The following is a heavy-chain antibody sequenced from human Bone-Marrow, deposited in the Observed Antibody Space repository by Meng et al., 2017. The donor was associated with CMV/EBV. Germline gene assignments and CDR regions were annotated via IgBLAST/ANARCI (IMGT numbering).Heavy chain of an antibody. Sequence: GESLKISCAAPGFTFSSYEMNWVRQAPGKGLEWVSYISSSGSTIYYADSVKGRFTISRDNAKNSLYLQMNSLRAEDTAVYYCARAPHYYDSVGGDYWGQRTLVTVSS. CDR1: GFTFSSYE. V-gene: IGHV3-48*03. D-gene: IGHD3-22*01. J-gene: IGHJ4*02. CDR3: ARAPHYYDSVGGDY. CDR2: ISSSGSTI.